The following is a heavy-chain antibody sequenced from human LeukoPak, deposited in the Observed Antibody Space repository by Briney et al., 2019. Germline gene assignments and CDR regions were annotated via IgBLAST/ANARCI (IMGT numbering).Heavy chain of an antibody. J-gene: IGHJ4*02. V-gene: IGHV1-8*01. CDR1: GYTFTSYD. Sequence: ASVKVSCKASGYTFTSYDINWVRQATGQGLEWMGWMNPNSGNTGDAQKFQGRVTMTRNTSISTAYMELSSLRSEDTAVYYCARTSGWQYYFDYWGQGTLVTVSS. CDR2: MNPNSGNT. CDR3: ARTSGWQYYFDY. D-gene: IGHD6-19*01.